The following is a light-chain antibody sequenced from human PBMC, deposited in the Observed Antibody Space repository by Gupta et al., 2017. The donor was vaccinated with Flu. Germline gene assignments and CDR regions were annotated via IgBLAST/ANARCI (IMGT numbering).Light chain of an antibody. CDR1: QDIRNY. J-gene: IGKJ2*01. CDR3: QKDNSAPYN. V-gene: IGKV1-27*01. CDR2: AAS. Sequence: DIQMTQSPSSLSASVGDRVTITCRASQDIRNYLAWYQQKPGEVPKLLIFAASTLQSGVPSRFSGSGSGAEFTLTISSLQPEDVATYYCQKDNSAPYNFGQGTKLEIK.